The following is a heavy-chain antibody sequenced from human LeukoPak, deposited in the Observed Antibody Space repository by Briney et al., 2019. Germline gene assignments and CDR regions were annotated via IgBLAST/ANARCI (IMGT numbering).Heavy chain of an antibody. J-gene: IGHJ4*02. V-gene: IGHV3-74*01. CDR3: ARGLNRVGYF. CDR2: TNKDGSDT. D-gene: IGHD3-22*01. Sequence: GGSLRLSCTASGPTFSNYWMHWVRQAPGKGLVWVSYTNKDGSDTNSADSVKGRFTTSRDNAKSTLYLQMNTLRAEDTAVYYCARGLNRVGYFGGQGTLVTVSS. CDR1: GPTFSNYW.